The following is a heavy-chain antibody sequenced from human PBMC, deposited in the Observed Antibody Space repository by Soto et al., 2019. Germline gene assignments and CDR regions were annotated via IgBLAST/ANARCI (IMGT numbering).Heavy chain of an antibody. D-gene: IGHD5-18*01. Sequence: SETLSLTCTFSGGSISSSSYYWGWIRQPPGKGLEWIGSIYYSGSTYYNPSLKSRVTISVDTSKNQFSLKLSSVTAADTAVYYCAKAGQLWLPDYWGQGTLVTVSS. CDR1: GGSISSSSYY. CDR3: AKAGQLWLPDY. CDR2: IYYSGST. J-gene: IGHJ4*02. V-gene: IGHV4-39*01.